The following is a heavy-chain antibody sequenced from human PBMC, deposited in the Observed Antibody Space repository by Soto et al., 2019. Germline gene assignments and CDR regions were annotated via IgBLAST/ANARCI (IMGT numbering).Heavy chain of an antibody. J-gene: IGHJ6*03. CDR2: IYYSGST. CDR1: GGSISSYY. V-gene: IGHV4-59*08. Sequence: SETLSLTCTVSGGSISSYYWSWIRQPPGKGLEWIGYIYYSGSTNYNPSLKSRVTISVDTSKNQFSLKLSSVTAADRAVYYCARHPPMGLELSFYYYYYMDVWGKGTTVTVSS. D-gene: IGHD1-7*01. CDR3: ARHPPMGLELSFYYYYYMDV.